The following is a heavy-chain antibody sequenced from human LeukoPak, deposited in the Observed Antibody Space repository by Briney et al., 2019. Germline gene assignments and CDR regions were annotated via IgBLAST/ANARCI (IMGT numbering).Heavy chain of an antibody. CDR3: ARALIGVTGTFAY. V-gene: IGHV4-38-2*02. CDR2: IYHSWTT. CDR1: GYSISSGYY. D-gene: IGHD6-19*01. J-gene: IGHJ4*02. Sequence: PSETLSLTCTVSGYSISSGYYWGWIRQAPGQGLEWIGSIYHSWTTYYNPSLKSRATIGVDTSKNQFSLRLGSVTAADTAVYYCARALIGVTGTFAYWGQGTLVTVSS.